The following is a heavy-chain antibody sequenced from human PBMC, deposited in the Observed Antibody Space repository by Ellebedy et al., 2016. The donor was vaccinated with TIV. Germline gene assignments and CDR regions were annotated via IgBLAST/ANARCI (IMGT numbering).Heavy chain of an antibody. CDR2: IYHSGST. CDR1: GGSISSSNW. Sequence: SETLSLXCTVSGGSISSSNWWSWVRQPPGKGLEWIGEIYHSGSTNYNPSLKSRVTISVDKSKNQFSLKLSSVTAADTAVYYCARLEVEIGSGWENGDYYYYGMDVWGQGTTVTVSS. CDR3: ARLEVEIGSGWENGDYYYYGMDV. J-gene: IGHJ6*02. V-gene: IGHV4-4*02. D-gene: IGHD6-19*01.